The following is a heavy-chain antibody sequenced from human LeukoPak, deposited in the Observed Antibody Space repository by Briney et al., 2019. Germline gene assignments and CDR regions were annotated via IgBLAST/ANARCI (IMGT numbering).Heavy chain of an antibody. V-gene: IGHV1-2*02. CDR2: IYPNNGGT. Sequence: SVKVSCKASGYTFTGYYMHWVRQAPGQELEWMGWIYPNNGGTNYAQNFQGRVTMTRDTSMSTAYMELSSLRSDDTAVYYCARFSGSSNFDYWGQGILVTVSS. CDR1: GYTFTGYY. D-gene: IGHD1-26*01. J-gene: IGHJ4*02. CDR3: ARFSGSSNFDY.